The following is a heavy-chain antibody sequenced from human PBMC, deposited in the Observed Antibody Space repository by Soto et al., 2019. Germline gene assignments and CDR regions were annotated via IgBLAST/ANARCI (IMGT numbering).Heavy chain of an antibody. D-gene: IGHD3-3*01. CDR2: IDNSGST. CDR1: GGSISNYF. Sequence: SETLSLTCTVSGGSISNYFCNWIRQPAGKGLEWIGRIDNSGSTNYNPSLKSRITMSADTSRNQFSLKLNSVTAADTAVYYCARGGQDFWSGPFDYWGQGSRGTVSS. J-gene: IGHJ4*02. CDR3: ARGGQDFWSGPFDY. V-gene: IGHV4-4*07.